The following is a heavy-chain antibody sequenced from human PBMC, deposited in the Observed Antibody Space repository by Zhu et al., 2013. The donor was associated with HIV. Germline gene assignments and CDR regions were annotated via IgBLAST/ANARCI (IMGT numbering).Heavy chain of an antibody. Sequence: QVQLVQSGAEVKKPGSSVKVSCKASGGTFSSYAISWVRQAPGQGLEWMGGIIPIFGTANYAQKFQGRVTITADESTSTAYMELSSLRSEDTAVYYCARPTAITYCTNGVCPPDYYYGMGRLGPKGPRVTVSS. CDR2: IIPIFGTA. J-gene: IGHJ6*02. D-gene: IGHD2-8*01. CDR1: GGTFSSYA. V-gene: IGHV1-69*01. CDR3: ARPTAITYCTNGVCPPDYYYGMGR.